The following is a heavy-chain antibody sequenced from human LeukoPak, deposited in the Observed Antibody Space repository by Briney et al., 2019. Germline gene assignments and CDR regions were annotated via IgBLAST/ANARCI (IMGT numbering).Heavy chain of an antibody. CDR2: INPNSGGT. CDR1: GYTFTGYY. J-gene: IGHJ4*02. V-gene: IGHV1-2*02. D-gene: IGHD6-13*01. Sequence: ASVKVSCKASGYTFTGYYMHWVRQAPGQGLEWMGWINPNSGGTNYAQKFQGRVTMTRDTSISTAYMELSRLRSDGTAVYYCARDRGSSSWYPSFDYWGQGTLVTVSS. CDR3: ARDRGSSSWYPSFDY.